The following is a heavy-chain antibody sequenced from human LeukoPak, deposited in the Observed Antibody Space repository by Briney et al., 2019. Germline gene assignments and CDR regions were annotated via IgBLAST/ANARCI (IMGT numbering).Heavy chain of an antibody. CDR2: ISWNSGSI. CDR1: GFTFDDYA. CDR3: AKSHYYDSSGYMH. V-gene: IGHV3-9*01. Sequence: PGGSLRLSCAASGFTFDDYAMHWVRQAPRKGLEWVSGISWNSGSIGYADSVKGRFTISRDNAKNSLYLQMNSLRAEDTALYYCAKSHYYDSSGYMHWGQGTLVTVSS. D-gene: IGHD3-22*01. J-gene: IGHJ4*02.